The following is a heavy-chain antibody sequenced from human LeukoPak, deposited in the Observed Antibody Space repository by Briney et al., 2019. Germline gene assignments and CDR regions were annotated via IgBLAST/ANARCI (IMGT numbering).Heavy chain of an antibody. CDR2: ITPIFGTA. J-gene: IGHJ6*04. CDR3: AREVDDENYYYGMDV. D-gene: IGHD1-1*01. V-gene: IGHV1-69*06. CDR1: GYTFKNYG. Sequence: GASVKVSCKASGYTFKNYGISWVRQAPGQGLEWMGGITPIFGTANYAQKFQGRVTITADKSTSTAYMELSSLRSEDTAVYYCAREVDDENYYYGMDVWGKGTTVTVSS.